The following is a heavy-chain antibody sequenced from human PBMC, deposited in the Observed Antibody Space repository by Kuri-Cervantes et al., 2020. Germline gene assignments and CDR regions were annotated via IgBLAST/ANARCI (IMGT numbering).Heavy chain of an antibody. V-gene: IGHV3-21*01. D-gene: IGHD2-15*01. CDR3: AIEYCSGGSCYSDHYFDY. J-gene: IGHJ4*02. CDR2: ISSSSSYI. CDR1: GFTFSSYS. Sequence: GGSLRLSCAASGFTFSSYSMNWVRQAPGKGLEWVSSISSSSSYIYYADSVKGRFTISRDNAKNSLYLQMNSLRAEDTAVYYCAIEYCSGGSCYSDHYFDYWGQGTLVTSPQ.